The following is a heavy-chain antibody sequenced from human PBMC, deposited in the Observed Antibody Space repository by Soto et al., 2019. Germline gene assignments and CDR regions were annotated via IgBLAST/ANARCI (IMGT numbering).Heavy chain of an antibody. V-gene: IGHV4-34*01. J-gene: IGHJ3*02. D-gene: IGHD5-12*01. CDR3: ASPKGDGYNWNAFDI. Sequence: WSWIRQPPGKGLEWIGEINHSGSTNYNPSLKSRVTISVDTSKNQFSLKLSSVTAADTAVYYCASPKGDGYNWNAFDIWGQGTMVT. CDR2: INHSGST.